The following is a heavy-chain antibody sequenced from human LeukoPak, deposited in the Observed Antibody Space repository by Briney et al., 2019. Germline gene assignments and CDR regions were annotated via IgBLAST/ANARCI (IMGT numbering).Heavy chain of an antibody. J-gene: IGHJ4*02. CDR2: INPSGGST. CDR1: GYIFTSYY. Sequence: ASVKVSCKASGYIFTSYYMYWVRQAPGQGLEWMGIINPSGGSTSYAQKFQGRVTMTRDMSTSTVYMELSSLRSEDTAVYYCARDSGSLPFDYWGQGTLVTVSS. CDR3: ARDSGSLPFDY. D-gene: IGHD1-26*01. V-gene: IGHV1-46*01.